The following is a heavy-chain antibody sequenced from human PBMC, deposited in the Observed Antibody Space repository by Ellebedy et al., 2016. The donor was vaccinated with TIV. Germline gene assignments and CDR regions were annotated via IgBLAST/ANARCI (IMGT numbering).Heavy chain of an antibody. J-gene: IGHJ4*02. Sequence: GESLKISCEASGFTFSTSGMHWVRQAPGKGLDWVAYIRYDESNRYYADSVKGRFTISRDNSKNTLYLQMNSLRGDDTAVYYCARDPGVLPGGGLDSWGQGTLVTVSS. CDR1: GFTFSTSG. CDR3: ARDPGVLPGGGLDS. V-gene: IGHV3-30*02. CDR2: IRYDESNR. D-gene: IGHD2-15*01.